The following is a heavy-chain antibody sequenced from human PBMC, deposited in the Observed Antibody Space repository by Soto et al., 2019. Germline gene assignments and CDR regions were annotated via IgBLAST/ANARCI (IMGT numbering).Heavy chain of an antibody. D-gene: IGHD3-22*01. V-gene: IGHV4-34*01. CDR2: INHSGST. CDR3: ARQAPYYYDSSGYYYDY. CDR1: GVSFSGYY. Sequence: ESLTLACTVYGVSFSGYYWSGIRQPPGKGLEWIGEINHSGSTNYNPSLKSRVTISVDTSKNQFSLKLRSVTAADTAVYYCARQAPYYYDSSGYYYDYWGQGTLVTVSS. J-gene: IGHJ4*02.